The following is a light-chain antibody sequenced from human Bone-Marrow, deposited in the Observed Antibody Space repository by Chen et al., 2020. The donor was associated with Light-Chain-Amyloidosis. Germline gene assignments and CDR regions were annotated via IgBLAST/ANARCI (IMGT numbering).Light chain of an antibody. J-gene: IGLJ3*02. CDR2: GDE. CDR1: SCSIATNY. V-gene: IGLV6-57*01. CDR3: QSYQGGSQGV. Sequence: MLLPPHSVLASPAKPAIISCSRGSCSIATNYVQWYQQHQGSSPTTVIHGDEQSTPGVPDRFSGSSDRSSNSASLTISGLKTEDEADYYCQSYQGGSQGVFGGGTKLTVL.